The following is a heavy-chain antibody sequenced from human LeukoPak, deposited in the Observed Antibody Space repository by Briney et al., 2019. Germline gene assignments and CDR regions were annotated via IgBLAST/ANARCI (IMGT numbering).Heavy chain of an antibody. D-gene: IGHD3-3*01. CDR1: GYTFTSYD. J-gene: IGHJ4*02. Sequence: GASVKVSCKASGYTFTSYDINWVRQATGQGLEWMGWMNPNSGNTGYAQKFQGRVTMTRDTSISTAYMELSRLRSDDTAVYYCARDQRFLEWLLNYWGQGTLVTVSS. CDR3: ARDQRFLEWLLNY. V-gene: IGHV1-8*01. CDR2: MNPNSGNT.